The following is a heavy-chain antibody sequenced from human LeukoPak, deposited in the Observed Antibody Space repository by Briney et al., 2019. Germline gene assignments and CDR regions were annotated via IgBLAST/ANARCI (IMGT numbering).Heavy chain of an antibody. J-gene: IGHJ6*04. CDR1: GFTYSSYE. D-gene: IGHD5-12*01. CDR2: ISSSSSTI. V-gene: IGHV3-48*03. Sequence: GGSLRLSCAASGFTYSSYEMNWVRQAPGKGLEWVSYISSSSSTIYYAGSVKGRFTISRDNAKNSLYLQMNSLRAEDTAVYYCAREGAYSGYQTDYYYGMDVWGKGTTVTVSS. CDR3: AREGAYSGYQTDYYYGMDV.